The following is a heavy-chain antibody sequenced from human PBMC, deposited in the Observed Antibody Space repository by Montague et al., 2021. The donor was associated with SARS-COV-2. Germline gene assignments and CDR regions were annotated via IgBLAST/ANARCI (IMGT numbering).Heavy chain of an antibody. V-gene: IGHV4-59*01. D-gene: IGHD3-22*01. CDR3: AREVRYYYDSSGPGAFDT. CDR2: IYYSGST. CDR1: GGSISSYY. Sequence: SETLSLTCTVSGGSISSYYWSWIRQPPGKGLEWIGYIYYSGSTXXXPSXXXRVTISVDTSKNQFSLKLSSVTAADTAVYYCAREVRYYYDSSGPGAFDTWGQGTMVTVSS. J-gene: IGHJ3*02.